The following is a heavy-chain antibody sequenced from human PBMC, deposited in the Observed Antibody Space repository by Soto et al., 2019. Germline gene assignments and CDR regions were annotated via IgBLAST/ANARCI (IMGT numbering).Heavy chain of an antibody. CDR1: GGSITSGAYY. CDR3: ARSYFDSSGYSNWFDP. V-gene: IGHV4-31*11. J-gene: IGHJ5*02. Sequence: SETLSLTCAVSGGSITSGAYYWTWIRQHPGKGLEWIADIHYSGRTYYNPSLKSRVTISVDTSNNQFSLKLSSVTAADTAVYYCARSYFDSSGYSNWFDPWGQGTLVTVSS. CDR2: IHYSGRT. D-gene: IGHD3-22*01.